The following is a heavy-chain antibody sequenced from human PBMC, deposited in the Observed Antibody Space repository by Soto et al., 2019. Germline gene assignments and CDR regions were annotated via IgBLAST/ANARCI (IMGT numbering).Heavy chain of an antibody. CDR3: ARVPEGIVVVVAAGAFDI. J-gene: IGHJ3*02. CDR1: GYTFTSYA. Sequence: ASVKVSCKASGYTFTSYAMHWVRQAPGQRLEWMGWINAGNGNTKYSQKFQGRVTITRDTSASTAYMELSSLRSEDTAVYYCARVPEGIVVVVAAGAFDIWGQGTMVTVSS. D-gene: IGHD2-15*01. CDR2: INAGNGNT. V-gene: IGHV1-3*01.